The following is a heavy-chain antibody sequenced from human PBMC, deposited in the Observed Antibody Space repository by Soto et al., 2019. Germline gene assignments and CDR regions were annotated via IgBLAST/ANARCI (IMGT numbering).Heavy chain of an antibody. CDR1: GYDFTTYG. J-gene: IGHJ4*02. V-gene: IGHV1-18*01. Sequence: QVPLGQSGAEVKKPGASVKVSCKGSGYDFTTYGITWVRQAPGKGLEWMAWISAHNGNTDYAQKLQGRVTVTRDTSTSTADLELRSLRSDDTAGYYFARGRYGDYGGQVALGTVSA. CDR2: ISAHNGNT. D-gene: IGHD1-1*01. CDR3: ARGRYGDY.